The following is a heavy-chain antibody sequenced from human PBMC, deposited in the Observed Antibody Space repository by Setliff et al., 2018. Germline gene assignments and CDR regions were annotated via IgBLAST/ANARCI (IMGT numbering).Heavy chain of an antibody. D-gene: IGHD3-3*01. Sequence: GASVKVSCKASGYTFSRYSMNWVRQAPGQGLEWMGWINTNTGNPTYAQGFTGRFVFSLDTSVSTAYLQISSLKAEDTAVYYCAIVGVTIFGVVDDAFDIWGQGTMVTVSS. CDR3: AIVGVTIFGVVDDAFDI. CDR1: GYTFSRYS. J-gene: IGHJ3*02. CDR2: INTNTGNP. V-gene: IGHV7-4-1*02.